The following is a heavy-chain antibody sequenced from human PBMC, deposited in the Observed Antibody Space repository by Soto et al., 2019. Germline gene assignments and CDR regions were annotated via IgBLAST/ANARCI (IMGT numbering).Heavy chain of an antibody. Sequence: GGSLRLSCAASGFTFSSYAMSWVRQAPGKGLEYVSAISSYGGSTYYANSVKGRFTISRDNSKNTLYLQMGSLRAEDMAVYYCARDPDSSGYYYFDYWGQGTLVTVSS. CDR2: ISSYGGST. V-gene: IGHV3-64*01. J-gene: IGHJ4*02. CDR3: ARDPDSSGYYYFDY. CDR1: GFTFSSYA. D-gene: IGHD3-22*01.